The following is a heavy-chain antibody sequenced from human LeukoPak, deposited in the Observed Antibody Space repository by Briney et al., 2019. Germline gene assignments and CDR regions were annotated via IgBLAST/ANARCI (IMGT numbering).Heavy chain of an antibody. CDR2: ISSSGSTI. CDR3: ARDGLDYYGSGSYYNLYYFDY. V-gene: IGHV3-11*01. Sequence: GGSLRLSCAASGFTFSVYYMSWTRQAPGKGLEWVSYISSSGSTIYYADSVKGRFTISRDNAKNSLYLQMNSLRAEDTAVYYCARDGLDYYGSGSYYNLYYFDYWGQGTLVTVSS. D-gene: IGHD3-10*01. J-gene: IGHJ4*02. CDR1: GFTFSVYY.